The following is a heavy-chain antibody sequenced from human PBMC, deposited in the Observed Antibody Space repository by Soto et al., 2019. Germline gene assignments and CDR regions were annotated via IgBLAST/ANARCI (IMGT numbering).Heavy chain of an antibody. J-gene: IGHJ4*02. CDR1: GGSISSYY. V-gene: IGHV4-59*01. D-gene: IGHD6-19*01. Sequence: SETLSLTCTVSGGSISSYYWSWIRQPPGKGLEWIGYIYYSGSTNYNPSLKSRVTISVDTSKNQFSLKLSSVTAADTAVYYCATKTVPGTIVDYWGQGTLVTVSS. CDR3: ATKTVPGTIVDY. CDR2: IYYSGST.